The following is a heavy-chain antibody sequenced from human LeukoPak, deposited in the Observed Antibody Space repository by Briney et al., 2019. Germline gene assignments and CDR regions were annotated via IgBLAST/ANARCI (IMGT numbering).Heavy chain of an antibody. CDR3: ASGYYDSSGYYPGDY. Sequence: SVKVSCKASGGTFRTNAINWVRQAPGQGLEWMGGIIPVFGTLKVAQKFQGRVTMTRNTSISTAYMELSSLRSEDTAVYYCASGYYDSSGYYPGDYWGQGTLVTVSS. CDR2: IIPVFGTL. V-gene: IGHV1-69*05. D-gene: IGHD3-22*01. J-gene: IGHJ4*02. CDR1: GGTFRTNA.